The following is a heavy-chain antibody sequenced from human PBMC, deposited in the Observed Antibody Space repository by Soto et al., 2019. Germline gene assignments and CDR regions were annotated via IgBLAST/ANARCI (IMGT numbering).Heavy chain of an antibody. CDR3: ARTMAAIGTSLDY. J-gene: IGHJ4*02. V-gene: IGHV4-38-2*01. CDR1: GYLISSGHY. D-gene: IGHD6-13*01. Sequence: SETLSLTCAVSGYLISSGHYWTWIRQPPEKGLEWVGSIYHSGSIFYNAALKSRVTITADKSKNKISLKLSSVTAADTAVYFCARTMAAIGTSLDYWGLGIMVTLST. CDR2: IYHSGSI.